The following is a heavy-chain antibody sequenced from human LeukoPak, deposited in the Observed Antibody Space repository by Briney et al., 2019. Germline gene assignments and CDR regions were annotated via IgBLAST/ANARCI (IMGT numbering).Heavy chain of an antibody. CDR3: ARDPSSRVTGDF. D-gene: IGHD3-10*01. CDR2: ISFDGNNQ. J-gene: IGHJ4*02. V-gene: IGHV3-30-3*01. CDR1: GFIFSNYV. Sequence: GGSPRLSCAASGFIFSNYVMHWVRQAPGKGLEWVALISFDGNNQYYPHSVKGRFTISRDYSKNTLYLQMNSLRIEDTAIYYCARDPSSRVTGDFWGQGTLVTVSS.